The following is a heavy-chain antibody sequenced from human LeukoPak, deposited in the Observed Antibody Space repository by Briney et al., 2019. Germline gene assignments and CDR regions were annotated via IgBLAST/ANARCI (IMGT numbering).Heavy chain of an antibody. Sequence: GGSLRLSCAASGFTFSSYWMHWVRQAPGKGLVWVSRIISDGSSTSYADSVKGRFTISRDNAKNTLYLQMNSLRAEDTAVYYCARAILRSGGRFDPWGQGTLVTVSS. D-gene: IGHD2-15*01. CDR2: IISDGSST. CDR1: GFTFSSYW. V-gene: IGHV3-74*01. CDR3: ARAILRSGGRFDP. J-gene: IGHJ5*02.